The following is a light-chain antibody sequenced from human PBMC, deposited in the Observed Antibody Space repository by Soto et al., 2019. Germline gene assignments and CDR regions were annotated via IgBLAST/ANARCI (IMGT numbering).Light chain of an antibody. Sequence: VLTQPPSVSGSPGQSVTISCTGTSTDFVSYNRVSWYQQPPGTAPKLIIYEASNRPSGVPDRFSGSKSGNTASLTISGLQAADEADYYCSLYTSENTYVFGTGTKVTVL. CDR3: SLYTSENTYV. J-gene: IGLJ1*01. CDR2: EAS. V-gene: IGLV2-18*01. CDR1: STDFVSYNR.